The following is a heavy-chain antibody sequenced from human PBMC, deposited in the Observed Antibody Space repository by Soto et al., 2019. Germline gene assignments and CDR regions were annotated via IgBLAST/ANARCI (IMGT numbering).Heavy chain of an antibody. J-gene: IGHJ6*02. CDR3: AREYYYTMDV. CDR2: IDSSTKYT. V-gene: IGHV3-11*05. Sequence: QVQLEESGGGLVRPGGSLRLSCEASGFTIRDYYMTWFRQAPGKGLEWLSYIDSSTKYTNYADSVKGRFTISRDNAKNSLYLQMNSLRADDTAAYYCAREYYYTMDVWGQGTMVTVSS. CDR1: GFTIRDYY.